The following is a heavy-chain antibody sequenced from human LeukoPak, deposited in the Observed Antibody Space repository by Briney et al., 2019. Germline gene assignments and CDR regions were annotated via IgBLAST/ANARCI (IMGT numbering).Heavy chain of an antibody. CDR3: ARHSSHNWFDP. D-gene: IGHD6-13*01. J-gene: IGHJ5*02. V-gene: IGHV4-31*03. CDR2: IYYSGST. Sequence: SETLSLTCTVSGGSISSGGYYWSWLRQHPGKGLEWIGYIYYSGSTYYNPSLKSRVTISVDTSKNQFSLKLSSVTAADTAVYYCARHSSHNWFDPWGQGTLVTVSS. CDR1: GGSISSGGYY.